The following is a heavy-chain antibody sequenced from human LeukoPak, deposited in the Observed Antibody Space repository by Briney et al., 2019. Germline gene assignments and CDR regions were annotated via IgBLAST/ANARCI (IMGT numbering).Heavy chain of an antibody. CDR3: AKEGPRILYYFDY. CDR1: GFTFSSYS. Sequence: GGSLRLSCAASGFTFSSYSMNWVRQAPGKGLEWVSSISSSSSYIYYADSVKGRFTISRDNAKNSLYLQMNSLRAEDTAVYYCAKEGPRILYYFDYWGQGTLVTVSS. V-gene: IGHV3-21*01. D-gene: IGHD2-15*01. CDR2: ISSSSSYI. J-gene: IGHJ4*02.